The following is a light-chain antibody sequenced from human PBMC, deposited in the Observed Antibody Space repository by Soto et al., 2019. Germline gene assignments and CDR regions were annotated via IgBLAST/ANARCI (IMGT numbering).Light chain of an antibody. V-gene: IGKV3-20*01. CDR2: GAS. J-gene: IGKJ1*01. CDR3: QQYGSSGT. Sequence: EIVFTQSPGTLSLSPGERATLSCRASQSVTNNYLAWYQQKPGQAPRLLIDGASRRATAIPDRFSGSGSETDFTLTISRLEPEDFAVYYCQQYGSSGTFGQGTKVDIK. CDR1: QSVTNNY.